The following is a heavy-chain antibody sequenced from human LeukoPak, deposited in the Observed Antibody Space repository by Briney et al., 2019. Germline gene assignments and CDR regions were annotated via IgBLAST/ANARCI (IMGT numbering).Heavy chain of an antibody. CDR3: ARDLYSSGWYKDWYFDL. CDR2: ISAYNGNT. CDR1: GYTFTSYG. V-gene: IGHV1-18*01. Sequence: AASVKVSCKASGYTFTSYGISWVRQAPGQGLEWMGWISAYNGNTNYAQKLQGRVTMTTDTSTSTAYMELRSLRSDDTAVYYCARDLYSSGWYKDWYFDLWGRGTLVTVSS. D-gene: IGHD6-19*01. J-gene: IGHJ2*01.